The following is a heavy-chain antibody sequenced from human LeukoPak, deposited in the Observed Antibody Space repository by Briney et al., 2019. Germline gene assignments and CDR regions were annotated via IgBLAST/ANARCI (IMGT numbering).Heavy chain of an antibody. Sequence: PGGSLRLSCAASGFTFSSYAMSWVRQAPGKGLEWVSTISGSGGSTYYADSVKGRFTISRDNSKNTLYVQMNNVRAEDTAVYYCTSYDYGDHHFDYWGQGTLVTVSS. D-gene: IGHD4-17*01. CDR2: ISGSGGST. CDR3: TSYDYGDHHFDY. J-gene: IGHJ4*02. CDR1: GFTFSSYA. V-gene: IGHV3-23*01.